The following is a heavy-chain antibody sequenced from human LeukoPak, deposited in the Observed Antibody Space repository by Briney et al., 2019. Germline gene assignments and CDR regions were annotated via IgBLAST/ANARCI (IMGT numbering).Heavy chain of an antibody. V-gene: IGHV4-34*01. D-gene: IGHD2-8*01. CDR1: GASFSGYY. CDR2: INHSGST. J-gene: IGHJ4*02. CDR3: ARGAANGSYYFDY. Sequence: PSETLSLTCAVYGASFSGYYSSWIRYPPGKGLEWIGEINHSGSTNYNPSLKSRVNISVDTSKNQFSLKLSSVTAADTAVYYCARGAANGSYYFDYWGQGTLVTVSS.